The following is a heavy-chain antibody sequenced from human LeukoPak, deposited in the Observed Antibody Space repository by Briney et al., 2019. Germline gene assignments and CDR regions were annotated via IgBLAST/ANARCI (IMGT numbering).Heavy chain of an antibody. J-gene: IGHJ3*02. CDR1: VGSIRNYY. CDR2: IHSSGTA. CDR3: ARGAVGATTHVAFDS. D-gene: IGHD1-26*01. V-gene: IGHV4-4*07. Sequence: PSETLSLTCSVSVGSIRNYYWNWLRQAAGKELEFIGRIHSSGTANYSPSLKSRVTMSMDTSKSQFSLRLSSVTAADTAVYYCARGAVGATTHVAFDSWGQGTMVTVSS.